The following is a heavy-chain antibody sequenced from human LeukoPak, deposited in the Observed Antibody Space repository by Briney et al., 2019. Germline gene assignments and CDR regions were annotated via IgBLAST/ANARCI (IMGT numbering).Heavy chain of an antibody. CDR2: IYHSGST. Sequence: PSETLSLTCAVSGGSISSGGYSWSWIRQPPGKGLEWIGYIYHSGSTYYNPSLKSRVTISVDTSKNQFSLKLSSVTAADTAVYYCARDYNWFDPWGQGTLVTVSS. J-gene: IGHJ5*02. CDR1: GGSISSGGYS. V-gene: IGHV4-30-2*01. CDR3: ARDYNWFDP.